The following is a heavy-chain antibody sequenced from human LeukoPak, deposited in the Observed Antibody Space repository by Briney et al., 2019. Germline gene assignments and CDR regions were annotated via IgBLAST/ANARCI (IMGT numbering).Heavy chain of an antibody. J-gene: IGHJ4*02. CDR2: IKQDGSEK. Sequence: GGSLRLSCAASGFTFSSYWMSWVRQAPGKGLEWVANIKQDGSEKYYVDSVKGRFTISRDNAKNSLYLQMNSLRAEDTAVYYCARDWHHPYSYDSSGYYHDYWGQGTLVTVSS. V-gene: IGHV3-7*01. CDR1: GFTFSSYW. CDR3: ARDWHHPYSYDSSGYYHDY. D-gene: IGHD3-22*01.